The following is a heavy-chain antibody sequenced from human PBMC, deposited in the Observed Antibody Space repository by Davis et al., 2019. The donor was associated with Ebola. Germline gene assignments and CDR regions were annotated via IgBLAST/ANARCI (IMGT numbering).Heavy chain of an antibody. CDR3: ARVRREYYYYYYGMDV. CDR2: INSDGSST. D-gene: IGHD3-10*01. Sequence: GESLKISCAASGFTFSSYWMHWVRQAPGKGLVWVSRINSDGSSTSYADSVKGRFTISRDNAKNTLYLQMNSLRAEDTAVYYCARVRREYYYYYYGMDVWGQGTTVTVSS. V-gene: IGHV3-74*01. CDR1: GFTFSSYW. J-gene: IGHJ6*02.